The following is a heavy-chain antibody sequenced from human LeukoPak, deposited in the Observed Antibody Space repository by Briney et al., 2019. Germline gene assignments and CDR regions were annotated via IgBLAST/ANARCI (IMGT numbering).Heavy chain of an antibody. Sequence: PGGSLRLSCAAPGFTFSSYSMNWVRQAPGKGLEWVSYISSSSSTIYYAGSVKGRFTISRDNAKNSLYLQMNSLRAEDTAVYYCASIGTVAGTVDWGQGTLVTVSS. V-gene: IGHV3-48*01. CDR2: ISSSSSTI. CDR1: GFTFSSYS. CDR3: ASIGTVAGTVD. J-gene: IGHJ4*02. D-gene: IGHD6-19*01.